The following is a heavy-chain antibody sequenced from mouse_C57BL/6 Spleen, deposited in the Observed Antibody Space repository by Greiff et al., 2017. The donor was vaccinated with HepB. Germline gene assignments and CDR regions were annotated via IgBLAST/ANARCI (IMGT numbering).Heavy chain of an antibody. J-gene: IGHJ3*01. CDR3: ADPDSAGSLAY. D-gene: IGHD3-2*01. Sequence: QVTLKESGAELVRPGASVKLSCKASGYTFTDYYINWVKQRPGQGLEWIARIYPGSGNTYYNEKFKGKATLTAEKSSSTAYMQLSSLTSEGSAFYFCADPDSAGSLAYWGQGTLVTVSA. CDR1: GYTFTDYY. CDR2: IYPGSGNT. V-gene: IGHV1-76*01.